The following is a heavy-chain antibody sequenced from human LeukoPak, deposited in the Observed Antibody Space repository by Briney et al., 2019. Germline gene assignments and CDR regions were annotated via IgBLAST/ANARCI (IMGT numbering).Heavy chain of an antibody. V-gene: IGHV4-4*02. CDR3: ASGQGRGGSSDWFDP. CDR2: ISDGGST. J-gene: IGHJ5*02. CDR1: GDSISSSKW. D-gene: IGHD3-10*01. Sequence: SGTLSLTCAVSGDSISSSKWWGWVRQPPRKGLEWIGEISDGGSTNLNPSLKSRVTISIDKSKNQFFLKLSSVTAADTAVYYCASGQGRGGSSDWFDPWGQGTLVTVSS.